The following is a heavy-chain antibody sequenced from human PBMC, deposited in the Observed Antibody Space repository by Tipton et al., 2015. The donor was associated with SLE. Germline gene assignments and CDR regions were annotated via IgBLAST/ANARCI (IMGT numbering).Heavy chain of an antibody. V-gene: IGHV4-39*07. J-gene: IGHJ4*02. CDR2: IYFRGDT. CDR3: AGHPPLPYCAVDCYGDQYYFDS. CDR1: GGSISSTSYY. D-gene: IGHD2-21*01. Sequence: TLSLTCNVSGGSISSTSYYWGWIRQPPGKGLEWIGSIYFRGDTYHNPSLESRVTLSVDPSKNQFSLRLSSVTTADTAVYYCAGHPPLPYCAVDCYGDQYYFDSWGQGTLVAVSS.